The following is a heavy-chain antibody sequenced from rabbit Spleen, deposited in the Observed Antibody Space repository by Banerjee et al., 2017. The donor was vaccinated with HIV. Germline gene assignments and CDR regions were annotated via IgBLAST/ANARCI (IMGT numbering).Heavy chain of an antibody. CDR2: IYPVFGIT. V-gene: IGHV1S7*01. Sequence: QLVESGGGLVTLGGSLKLSCKASGIDFSSYGIIWVRQAPGKGLEWIGDIYPVFGITNYANWMKGRFTISSDNAQNTMELQMNSLTAADTATYFCARNANGGWDLWGPGTLVTVS. CDR1: GIDFSSYG. D-gene: IGHD4-1*01. J-gene: IGHJ4*01. CDR3: ARNANGGWDL.